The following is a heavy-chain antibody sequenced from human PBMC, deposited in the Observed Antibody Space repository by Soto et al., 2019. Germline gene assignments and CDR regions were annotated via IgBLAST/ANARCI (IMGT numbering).Heavy chain of an antibody. D-gene: IGHD6-19*01. CDR2: VSHDGRNT. CDR1: GFTFSDYA. J-gene: IGHJ4*02. V-gene: IGHV3-30*18. CDR3: AKGGRQWLVTSDFNY. Sequence: VQLVESGGGVVQPGRSLRLSCAASGFTFSDYAMHWVRQAPGKGLEWVAVVSHDGRNTYYADSVKGRITISRDSSKHTVSLEMTSLRAEDTAVYYFAKGGRQWLVTSDFNYWGQGALVTVSS.